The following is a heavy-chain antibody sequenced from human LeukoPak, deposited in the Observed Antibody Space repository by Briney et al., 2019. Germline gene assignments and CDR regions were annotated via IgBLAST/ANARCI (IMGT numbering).Heavy chain of an antibody. CDR2: FSYDGSNK. CDR1: GFTFSNCG. CDR3: ARELVPYYFDY. J-gene: IGHJ4*02. Sequence: GSLRLSCTASGFTFSNCGMHWVRQAPGKGLEWVAGFSYDGSNKYYADSVKGRFTISRDNSKNTLYLQMSYLRREDTAVYYCARELVPYYFDYWGQGTLVTVSS. D-gene: IGHD6-6*01. V-gene: IGHV3-30*19.